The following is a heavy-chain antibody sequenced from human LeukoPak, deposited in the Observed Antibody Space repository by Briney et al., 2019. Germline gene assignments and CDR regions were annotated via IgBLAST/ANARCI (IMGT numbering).Heavy chain of an antibody. D-gene: IGHD3-22*01. Sequence: GGSLRLSCAASGFTFSSYGMHWVRQAPGKGLEWVAVISYDGSNKYYADSVKGRFTISRDNSKNTLYLQMNSLRAEDTAVYYCASWGGYYDSSGYPTPYYFDYWGQGTLVTVSS. CDR2: ISYDGSNK. J-gene: IGHJ4*02. CDR1: GFTFSSYG. V-gene: IGHV3-30*03. CDR3: ASWGGYYDSSGYPTPYYFDY.